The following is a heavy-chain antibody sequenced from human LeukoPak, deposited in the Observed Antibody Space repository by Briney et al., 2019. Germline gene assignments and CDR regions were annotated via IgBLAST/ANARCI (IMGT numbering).Heavy chain of an antibody. V-gene: IGHV4-4*07. CDR1: GDSISSFH. D-gene: IGHD6-13*01. CDR2: IYTSGST. J-gene: IGHJ6*03. CDR3: AREGIAAAGIWYYYYYMDV. Sequence: SETLSLTCTVSGDSISSFHWSWIRQPAGKGLEWIGRIYTSGSTNYNPSLKSRVTMSVDTSKNQFSLKLSSVTAADTAVYYCAREGIAAAGIWYYYYYMDVWGKGTTVTISS.